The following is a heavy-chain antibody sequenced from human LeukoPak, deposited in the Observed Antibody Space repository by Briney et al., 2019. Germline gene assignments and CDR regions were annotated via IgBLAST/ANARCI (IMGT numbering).Heavy chain of an antibody. D-gene: IGHD6-19*01. CDR1: GFTVSSNY. CDR3: ARAFNSGFDY. J-gene: IGHJ4*02. Sequence: PGGSLRLSCAASGFTVSSNYMSWVRQAPGKGLEWVASINQDGSEKYYVDSVKGRFTIYRDNAKNSLYLQMHSLRAEDTAVYYCARAFNSGFDYWGQGTLVTVSS. CDR2: INQDGSEK. V-gene: IGHV3-7*04.